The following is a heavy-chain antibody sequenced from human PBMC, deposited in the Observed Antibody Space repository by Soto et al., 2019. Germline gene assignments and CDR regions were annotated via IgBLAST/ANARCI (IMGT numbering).Heavy chain of an antibody. V-gene: IGHV4-4*07. D-gene: IGHD1-7*01. CDR2: IYSSGNT. CDR3: ASRDPGTSVDF. CDR1: GGSIIGFF. Sequence: SETLSLTCTVSGGSIIGFFWSWIRQPAGKGLEWIGRIYSSGNTNYNPSLKSRVTISLDKSENQFSLKVTSLTAADTAVYYCASRDPGTSVDFWGQGTLVTVSS. J-gene: IGHJ4*02.